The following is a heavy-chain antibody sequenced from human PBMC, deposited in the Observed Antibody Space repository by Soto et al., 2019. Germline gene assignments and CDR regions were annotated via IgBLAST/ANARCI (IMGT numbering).Heavy chain of an antibody. CDR3: ARSDYGDYAYLDY. CDR1: GFTFSSYS. J-gene: IGHJ4*02. CDR2: ISSSSSYI. V-gene: IGHV3-21*01. Sequence: LRLSCAASGFTFSSYSMNWVRQAPGKGLEWVSSISSSSSYIYYADSVKGRFTISRDNAKNSLYLQMNSLRAEDTAVYYCARSDYGDYAYLDYWGQGTLVTVSS. D-gene: IGHD4-17*01.